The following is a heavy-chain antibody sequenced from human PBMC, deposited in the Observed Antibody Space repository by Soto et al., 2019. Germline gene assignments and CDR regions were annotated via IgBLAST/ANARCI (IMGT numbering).Heavy chain of an antibody. CDR3: ARGPLAYYYDSSGYSTYYYYGMDV. D-gene: IGHD3-22*01. Sequence: GASVKVSCKASGGTFSSYAISWVRQAPGQGLEWMGGIIPIFGTANYAQKFQGRVTITADESTSTAYMELSSLRSEDTAVYYCARGPLAYYYDSSGYSTYYYYGMDVWGQGTTVTVSS. CDR2: IIPIFGTA. J-gene: IGHJ6*02. CDR1: GGTFSSYA. V-gene: IGHV1-69*13.